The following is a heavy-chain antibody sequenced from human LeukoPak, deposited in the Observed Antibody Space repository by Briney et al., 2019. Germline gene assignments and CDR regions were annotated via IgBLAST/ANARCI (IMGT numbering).Heavy chain of an antibody. CDR1: GGSFSGYY. CDR2: INHSGST. J-gene: IGHJ5*02. D-gene: IGHD3-10*01. CDR3: ARGLQLLWFGELYLARFGP. Sequence: PSETLSLTCAVYGGSFSGYYWSWIRQPPGKGLEWIGEINHSGSTNYNPSLKSRVTISVDTSKNQFSLKLSSVTAADTAVYYCARGLQLLWFGELYLARFGPWGQGTLVTVSS. V-gene: IGHV4-34*01.